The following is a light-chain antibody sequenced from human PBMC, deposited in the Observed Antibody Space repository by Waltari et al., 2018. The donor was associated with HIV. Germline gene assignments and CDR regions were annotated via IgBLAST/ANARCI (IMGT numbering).Light chain of an antibody. CDR2: NNN. V-gene: IGLV1-44*01. J-gene: IGLJ2*01. Sequence: QSVLTQPPSASGTPGQRVTISCSGRNSNIGSNTVTWYQQLPGTAPKLLIYNNNPRTSGVSDRFSGSKAGTSASLAISGLQSEDEADYYCAAWDDSLNAHVLFGGGTKLTVL. CDR3: AAWDDSLNAHVL. CDR1: NSNIGSNT.